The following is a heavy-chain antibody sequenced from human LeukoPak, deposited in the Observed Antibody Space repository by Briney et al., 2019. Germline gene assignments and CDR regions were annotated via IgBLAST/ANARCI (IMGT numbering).Heavy chain of an antibody. V-gene: IGHV3-15*01. CDR2: IKSEVDGGTT. CDR3: TTVMYYDHRN. CDR1: GFTFSDAW. Sequence: GGSLRLSCAAPGFTFSDAWMSWVRQAPGKGLEWVSRIKSEVDGGTTDYVAPVKGRFTISRDDSRSTLYLQMNSLKTEDTAVYYCTTVMYYDHRNWGQGTLVTVSS. D-gene: IGHD3-22*01. J-gene: IGHJ4*02.